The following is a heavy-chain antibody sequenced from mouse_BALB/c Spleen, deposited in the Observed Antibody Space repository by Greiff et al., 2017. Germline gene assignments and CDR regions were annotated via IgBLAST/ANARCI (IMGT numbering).Heavy chain of an antibody. CDR2: IYPGSGST. J-gene: IGHJ2*01. CDR3: AREGLLRLYYFDY. CDR1: GYTFSSYW. Sequence: QVQLQQSGAELMKPGASVKISCKATGYTFSSYWIEWVKQRPGQGLEWIGEIYPGSGSTYYNEKFKGKATLTADKSSNTAYMQLSSLTSEDSAVYFCAREGLLRLYYFDYWGQGTTLTVSS. D-gene: IGHD1-1*01. V-gene: IGHV1-77*01.